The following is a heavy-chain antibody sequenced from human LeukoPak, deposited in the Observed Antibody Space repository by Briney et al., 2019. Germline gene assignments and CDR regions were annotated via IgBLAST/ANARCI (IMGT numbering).Heavy chain of an antibody. J-gene: IGHJ4*02. CDR3: AKDRSSSWAFDY. D-gene: IGHD6-13*01. V-gene: IGHV3-30*18. CDR2: ISYDGSKK. CDR1: GFTFSSNG. Sequence: GGSLRLSCAASGFTFSSNGMRWARQAPGKGLEWVAVISYDGSKKYYADSVKGRFTVSRDDSKNTLYLQMNSLRAEDAAVYYCAKDRSSSWAFDYWGQGTLVTVSS.